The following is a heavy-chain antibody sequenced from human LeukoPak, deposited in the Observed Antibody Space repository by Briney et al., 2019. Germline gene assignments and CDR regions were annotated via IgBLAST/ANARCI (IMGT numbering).Heavy chain of an antibody. CDR2: IKKDGSEK. CDR1: GFTFSSHR. CDR3: ARVAGGITMIVVTYFDI. J-gene: IGHJ3*02. V-gene: IGHV3-7*01. D-gene: IGHD3-22*01. Sequence: GGSLRLSCAASGFTFSSHRMSWVRQAPGKGLEWVADIKKDGSEKYYVDSVKGRFTVSRDNAKNSLYLQMNSLRAEDTAIYYCARVAGGITMIVVTYFDIWGQGTMVTVSS.